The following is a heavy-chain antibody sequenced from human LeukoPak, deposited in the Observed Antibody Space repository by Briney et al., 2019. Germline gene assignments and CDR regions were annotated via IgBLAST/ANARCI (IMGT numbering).Heavy chain of an antibody. J-gene: IGHJ6*02. CDR1: GYTFTSYD. V-gene: IGHV1-8*01. CDR3: ARDSGIAAAATGYYYYGMDV. CDR2: MNPNSGNT. D-gene: IGHD6-13*01. Sequence: ASVKVSCKASGYTFTSYDINWVRQATGQGLEWMGWMNPNSGNTGYAQKFQGRVTMTRNTSISTAYMELSSLRSEDTAVYYCARDSGIAAAATGYYYYGMDVWGQGTTVTVSS.